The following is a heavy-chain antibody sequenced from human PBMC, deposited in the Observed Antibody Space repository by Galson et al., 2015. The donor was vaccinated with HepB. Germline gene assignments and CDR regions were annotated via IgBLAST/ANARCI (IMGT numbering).Heavy chain of an antibody. V-gene: IGHV3-11*06. D-gene: IGHD6-6*01. Sequence: SLRLSCAASGFTFSDYYMSWIRQAPGKGLEWVSYISSSSSYTNYADSVKGRFTISRDNAKNSLYLQMNSLRAEDTAVYYCARDGEAYSSSSSSDYWGQGTLVTVSS. CDR2: ISSSSSYT. CDR3: ARDGEAYSSSSSSDY. J-gene: IGHJ4*02. CDR1: GFTFSDYY.